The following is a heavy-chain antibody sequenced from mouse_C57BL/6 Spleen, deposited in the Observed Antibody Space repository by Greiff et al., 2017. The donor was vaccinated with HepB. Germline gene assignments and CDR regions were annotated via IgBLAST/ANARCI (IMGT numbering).Heavy chain of an antibody. CDR1: GYAFSSYW. J-gene: IGHJ3*01. CDR3: AREQNVALSWFDY. V-gene: IGHV1-80*01. CDR2: IYPGDGDT. Sequence: VQLQQSGAELVKPGASVKISCKASGYAFSSYWMNWVKQRPGKGLEWIGQIYPGDGDTNYNGKFKGKATLTADTSSSTAYMQLSSLTSEDSAVYFCAREQNVALSWFDYWGQGTLVTVSA.